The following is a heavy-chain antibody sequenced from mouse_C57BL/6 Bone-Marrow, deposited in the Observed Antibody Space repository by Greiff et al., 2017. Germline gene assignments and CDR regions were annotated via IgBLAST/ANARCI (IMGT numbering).Heavy chain of an antibody. J-gene: IGHJ4*01. CDR2: IDPSGSYT. V-gene: IGHV1-69*01. CDR1: GYTFTSYG. CDR3: ARDGLSY. D-gene: IGHD1-1*02. Sequence: VQLLESGAELVMPGASVKLSCKASGYTFTSYGMHWVKQRPGQGLEWIGEIDPSGSYTNYNQKFKGKSTLTVDKSSSTAYMQISSLTSEDSAVYYCARDGLSYWGQGTSVTVSS.